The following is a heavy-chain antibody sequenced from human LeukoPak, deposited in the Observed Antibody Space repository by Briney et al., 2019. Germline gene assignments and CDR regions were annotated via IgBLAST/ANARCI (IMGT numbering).Heavy chain of an antibody. D-gene: IGHD4-17*01. CDR2: IYSGGST. V-gene: IGHV3-66*01. Sequence: GGSLRLSCAASGFTVSSKYMNWVRQAPGKGLEWVSVIYSGGSTYYADSVKGRFTISRDNSKNTVYLEMNSLRAEDTAVYYCARGGLVTTTYYFDCWGQGTLVTVSS. CDR1: GFTVSSKY. J-gene: IGHJ4*02. CDR3: ARGGLVTTTYYFDC.